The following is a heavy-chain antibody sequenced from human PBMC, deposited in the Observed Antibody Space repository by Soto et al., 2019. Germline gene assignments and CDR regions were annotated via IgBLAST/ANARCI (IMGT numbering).Heavy chain of an antibody. CDR1: GYTFTNYG. CDR2: ISGYNGNT. Sequence: QVRLVQSGVEVKKPGASVKVSCMASGYTFTNYGISWVRQAPGQGPEWMGWISGYNGNTKNVEKFRGRVTMTTDTSTSTAYMELRSLRSDDTAVYYCARGGSSWSAEYYQHWGQGTPVIVSS. D-gene: IGHD6-13*01. V-gene: IGHV1-18*01. CDR3: ARGGSSWSAEYYQH. J-gene: IGHJ1*01.